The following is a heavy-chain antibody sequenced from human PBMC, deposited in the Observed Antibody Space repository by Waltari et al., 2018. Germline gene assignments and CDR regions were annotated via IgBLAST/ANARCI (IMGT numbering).Heavy chain of an antibody. CDR2: IYYSGST. D-gene: IGHD6-13*01. J-gene: IGHJ6*02. Sequence: QVQLQESGPGLVKPSETLSLTCTVSGGSISSHYWSWIRQPPGKGLGWIGYIYYSGSTNYNPSLKSRVTISVDTSKNQFSLKLSSVTAADTAVYYCARDGGPGSSWYQYYYYYGMDVWGQGTTVTVSS. V-gene: IGHV4-59*11. CDR1: GGSISSHY. CDR3: ARDGGPGSSWYQYYYYYGMDV.